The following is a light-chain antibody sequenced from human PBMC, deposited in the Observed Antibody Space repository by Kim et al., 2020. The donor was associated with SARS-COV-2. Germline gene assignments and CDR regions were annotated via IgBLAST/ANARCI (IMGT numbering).Light chain of an antibody. CDR1: SSDVGGYNY. J-gene: IGLJ2*01. Sequence: PDQSVTISCTGTSSDVGGYNYVSWYQQHPGKAPKLMIYEVSKRPSGVPDRFSGSKSGNTASLTVSGLQAEDEADYYCSSYAGSKVVFGGGTQLTVL. CDR3: SSYAGSKVV. CDR2: EVS. V-gene: IGLV2-8*01.